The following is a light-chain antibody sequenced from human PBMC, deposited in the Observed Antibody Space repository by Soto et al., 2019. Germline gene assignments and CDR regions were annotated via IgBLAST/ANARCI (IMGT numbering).Light chain of an antibody. V-gene: IGKV1-27*01. J-gene: IGKJ4*01. CDR1: QGISDF. CDR3: QRYNSDPLT. Sequence: DIQMTQSPSSLSASVGDRATITCRASQGISDFLAWYQQKPGKAPQLLIYGATTLQSGVPSRFSGSGSGTDFTLTIASLQPEDVATYYCQRYNSDPLTFGGGTKVDIK. CDR2: GAT.